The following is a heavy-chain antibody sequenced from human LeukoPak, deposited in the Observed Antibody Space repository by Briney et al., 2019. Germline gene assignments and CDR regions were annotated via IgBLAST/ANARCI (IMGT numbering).Heavy chain of an antibody. V-gene: IGHV4-59*01. D-gene: IGHD2-2*01. CDR3: ARTIVVVPAARTNWFDP. CDR1: GGSISSYY. J-gene: IGHJ5*02. CDR2: IYYSGST. Sequence: SETLSLTCTVSGGSISSYYWSWIRQPPGKGLEWIGYIYYSGSTNYNPSLKSRVTISVDTSKNQFSLKLSSVTAADTAVYYCARTIVVVPAARTNWFDPWGQGTLVTVSS.